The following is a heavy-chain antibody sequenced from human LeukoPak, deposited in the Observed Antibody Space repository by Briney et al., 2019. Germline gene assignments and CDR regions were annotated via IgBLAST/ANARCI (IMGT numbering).Heavy chain of an antibody. CDR2: ISYDGSNK. V-gene: IGHV3-30-3*01. D-gene: IGHD1-26*01. J-gene: IGHJ3*02. Sequence: GGSLRFSCAASGFTFSNAWMSWVRQAPGKGLEWVAVISYDGSNKYYADSVKGRFTISRDNSKNTLYLQMNSLRAEDTAVYYCARGSGATTAFDIWGQGTMVTVSS. CDR1: GFTFSNAW. CDR3: ARGSGATTAFDI.